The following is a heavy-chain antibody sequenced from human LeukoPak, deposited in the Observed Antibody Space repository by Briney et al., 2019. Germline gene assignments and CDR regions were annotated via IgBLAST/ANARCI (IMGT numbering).Heavy chain of an antibody. Sequence: GRSLRLSCAASGFTFSSYALHWVRQAPGKGLEWVAVISHDGNFKYYADSVKGRITVSRDNSKNTVSLQMNSLRPEDTAVYYCARDQLAYSGYDTLFAYWGQGTLVTVSS. J-gene: IGHJ4*02. CDR3: ARDQLAYSGYDTLFAY. CDR2: ISHDGNFK. CDR1: GFTFSSYA. V-gene: IGHV3-30*04. D-gene: IGHD5-12*01.